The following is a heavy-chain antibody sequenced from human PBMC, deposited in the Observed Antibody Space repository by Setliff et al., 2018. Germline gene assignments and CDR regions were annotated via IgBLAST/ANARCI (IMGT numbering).Heavy chain of an antibody. CDR2: IIPYTGKT. J-gene: IGHJ4*02. Sequence: GASVKVSCKASGYSFNDYGVNWVRQAPGQGLEWVGWIIPYTGKTYYAPKFEGRVIMTTDSSTTTAYLDLRSLRSDDTAVYYCSRLVRYCTRTSCQRASGEDYWGQGTLVTVSS. V-gene: IGHV1-18*01. CDR3: SRLVRYCTRTSCQRASGEDY. CDR1: GYSFNDYG. D-gene: IGHD2-2*01.